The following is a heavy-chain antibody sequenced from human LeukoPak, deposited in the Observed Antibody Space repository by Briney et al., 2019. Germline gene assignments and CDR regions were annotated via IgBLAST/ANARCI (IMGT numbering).Heavy chain of an antibody. Sequence: SETLSLTCTVSGGSFSSSSYSWGWIRQPPGKGLEWIGNIYYSGRTYYNPSLKSRGTISIDMSKNQFSPTLSSVTAADTAVYYCGRIVANPDAFDIWGQGTMVTVSS. D-gene: IGHD5-12*01. CDR2: IYYSGRT. CDR3: GRIVANPDAFDI. V-gene: IGHV4-39*01. J-gene: IGHJ3*02. CDR1: GGSFSSSSYS.